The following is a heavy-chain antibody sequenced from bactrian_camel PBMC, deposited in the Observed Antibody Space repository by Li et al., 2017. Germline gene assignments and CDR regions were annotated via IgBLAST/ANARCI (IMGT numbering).Heavy chain of an antibody. CDR2: ISGGRIST. V-gene: IGHV3S53*01. D-gene: IGHD1*01. CDR3: AAGRWYALSLDRGRFDY. CDR1: GDTYSAKC. J-gene: IGHJ4*01. Sequence: HVQLVESGGGSVQAGGSLRLSCAASGDTYSAKCMGWFRQTSGKELEGIAAISGGRISTEYADSVKGRFIISRDGLENTVYLQMNSLKPEDAGLYYCAAGRWYALSLDRGRFDYWGQGTQVTVS.